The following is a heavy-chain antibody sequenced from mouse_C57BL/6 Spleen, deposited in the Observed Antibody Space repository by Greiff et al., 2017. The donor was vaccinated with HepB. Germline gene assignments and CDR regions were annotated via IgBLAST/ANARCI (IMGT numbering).Heavy chain of an antibody. D-gene: IGHD1-1*01. V-gene: IGHV1-52*01. CDR2: IDPSDSET. CDR3: ARNYGSSSRYFDV. Sequence: QVQLQQSGAELVRPGSSVKLSCKASGYTFTSYWMHWVKQRPIQGLEWIGNIDPSDSETHYNQKFKDKATLTVDTSSSTAYMQLSSLTSEDSAVYDCARNYGSSSRYFDVWGTGTTVTVSS. CDR1: GYTFTSYW. J-gene: IGHJ1*03.